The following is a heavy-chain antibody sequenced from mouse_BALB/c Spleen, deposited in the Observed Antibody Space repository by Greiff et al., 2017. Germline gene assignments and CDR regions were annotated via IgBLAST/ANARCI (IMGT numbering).Heavy chain of an antibody. CDR2: IDPANGNT. Sequence: EVQLQQSGAELVKPGASVKLSCTASGFYIKDTYMHWVKQRPEQGLEWIGRIDPANGNTKYDPKFQGKATITADTSSNTAYLQLSSLTSEDTAVYYCARPITTVYAMDYWGQGTSVTVSS. D-gene: IGHD1-1*01. V-gene: IGHV14-3*02. CDR1: GFYIKDTY. J-gene: IGHJ4*01. CDR3: ARPITTVYAMDY.